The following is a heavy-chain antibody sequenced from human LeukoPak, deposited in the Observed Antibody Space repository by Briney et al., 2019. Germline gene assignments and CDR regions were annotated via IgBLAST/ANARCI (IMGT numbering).Heavy chain of an antibody. D-gene: IGHD3-3*01. CDR2: IKIKTDGGAI. Sequence: GGSLRLSCAASGFTFINAWMSWVRQAPEKGLEWVALIKIKTDGGAIEYAAPVRGRFTISRDDSENTVYLQMNSLKTEDTAVYYCTTVGLYFYYAMDVWGQGTTVTVSS. CDR3: TTVGLYFYYAMDV. CDR1: GFTFINAW. V-gene: IGHV3-15*01. J-gene: IGHJ6*02.